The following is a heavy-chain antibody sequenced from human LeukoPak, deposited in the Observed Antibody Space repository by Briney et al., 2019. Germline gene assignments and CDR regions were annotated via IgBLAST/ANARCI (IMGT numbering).Heavy chain of an antibody. V-gene: IGHV4-59*01. J-gene: IGHJ3*02. D-gene: IGHD3-22*01. CDR2: IYYSGST. CDR1: GGSISSYY. CDR3: ARASLYYYDSSGYPLTFDI. Sequence: SETLSLTCTVSGGSISSYYWSWIRQPPGKGLEWIGYIYYSGSTNYNPSLKSRVTISVDTSKNQFSLKLSSVTAADTAVYYCARASLYYYDSSGYPLTFDIWGQGTMVTVSS.